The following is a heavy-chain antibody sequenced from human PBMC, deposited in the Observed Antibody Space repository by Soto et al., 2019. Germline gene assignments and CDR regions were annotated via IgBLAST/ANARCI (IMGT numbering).Heavy chain of an antibody. J-gene: IGHJ5*02. CDR3: ARRDSSSWYENWFDP. D-gene: IGHD6-13*01. CDR2: IYPGDSDT. CDR1: GDSFTSYW. V-gene: IGHV5-51*01. Sequence: ESLRISCKGSGDSFTSYWIGLVRQMPGKGLEWMGIIYPGDSDTRYSPSFQGQVTISADKSISTAYLQWSSLKASDTAMYYCARRDSSSWYENWFDPWGQGTLVTVSS.